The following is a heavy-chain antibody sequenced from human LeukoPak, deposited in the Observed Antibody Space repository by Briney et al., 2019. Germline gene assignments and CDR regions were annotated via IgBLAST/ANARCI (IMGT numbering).Heavy chain of an antibody. J-gene: IGHJ4*02. CDR1: GYTLTELS. CDR2: FDPEDGET. D-gene: IGHD3-16*01. V-gene: IGHV1-24*01. Sequence: ASVKVSCKVSGYTLTELSMHWVRQAPGKGLEWMGGFDPEDGETIYAQKFQGRVTMTEDTSTDTAYMELSSLRSEDTAVYNCATGGITFGGVTNHWGQGTLVTVSS. CDR3: ATGGITFGGVTNH.